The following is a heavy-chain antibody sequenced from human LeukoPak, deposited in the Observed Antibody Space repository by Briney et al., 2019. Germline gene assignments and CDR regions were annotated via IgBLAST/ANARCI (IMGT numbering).Heavy chain of an antibody. CDR3: ARDLGLDYGGSQ. Sequence: PGGSLRLSCAASGFTFSSYWMHWVRQAPGKGLVWVPHINSDGSSTNYADSVKGRFTISRDNAKNTLYLQMNTLRAKDTAVYYCARDLGLDYGGSQWGQGTLVTVSS. V-gene: IGHV3-74*01. D-gene: IGHD4-23*01. J-gene: IGHJ4*02. CDR1: GFTFSSYW. CDR2: INSDGSST.